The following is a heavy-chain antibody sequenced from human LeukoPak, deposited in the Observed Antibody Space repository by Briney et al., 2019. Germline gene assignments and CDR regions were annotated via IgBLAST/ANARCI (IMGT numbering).Heavy chain of an antibody. CDR3: AKKYNTGLDP. D-gene: IGHD1-14*01. J-gene: IGHJ5*02. CDR2: INGSGAST. CDR1: GFSFSSFA. V-gene: IGHV3-23*01. Sequence: GGSLRLSCAASGFSFSSFAMSWVRQAPGKGLEWVSDINGSGASTYYADSVKGRFTISRDNSKNTLYLQMNSLRAEDTAVYYCAKKYNTGLDPWGQGTLVTVSS.